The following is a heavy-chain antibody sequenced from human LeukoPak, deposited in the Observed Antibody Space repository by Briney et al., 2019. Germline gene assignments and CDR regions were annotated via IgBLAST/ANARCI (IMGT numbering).Heavy chain of an antibody. D-gene: IGHD6-13*01. J-gene: IGHJ4*02. V-gene: IGHV4-4*02. CDR1: GGSISSSNW. Sequence: SGTLSLTCAVSGGSISSSNWWSWVRQPPGKGLEWIGEIYHSGSTNYNPSLKSRVTISVDKSKNQFSLKLSSVTAADTAVYYCARVSRSWYKGKGGIDYWGQGTLVTVSS. CDR3: ARVSRSWYKGKGGIDY. CDR2: IYHSGST.